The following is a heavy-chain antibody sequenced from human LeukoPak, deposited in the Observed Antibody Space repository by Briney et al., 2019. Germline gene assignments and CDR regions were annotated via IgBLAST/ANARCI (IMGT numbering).Heavy chain of an antibody. CDR2: INPNSGGT. Sequence: ASVKVSCKASGYTFTGYYMHWVRQAPGQGLEWMGWINPNSGGTNYAQKLQGRVTMTTDTSTSTAYMELRSLRSDDTAVYYCAREGWYNYYYYYMDVWGKGTTVTVSS. J-gene: IGHJ6*03. D-gene: IGHD6-19*01. V-gene: IGHV1-2*02. CDR1: GYTFTGYY. CDR3: AREGWYNYYYYYMDV.